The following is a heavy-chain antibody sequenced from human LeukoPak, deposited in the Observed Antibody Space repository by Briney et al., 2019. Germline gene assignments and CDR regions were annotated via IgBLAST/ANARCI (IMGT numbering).Heavy chain of an antibody. J-gene: IGHJ4*02. CDR3: AKGGGYVDTTMDDFDY. V-gene: IGHV3-30*18. Sequence: PGGSLRLSCAASGFTFSAYGMHWVRQTPGKGLEWVAVISFDENNKYYEDSGKGRFTISRDNSKNTVYLQMSSLRAEDTAVYYCAKGGGYVDTTMDDFDYWGQGTLVTVSS. D-gene: IGHD5-18*01. CDR2: ISFDENNK. CDR1: GFTFSAYG.